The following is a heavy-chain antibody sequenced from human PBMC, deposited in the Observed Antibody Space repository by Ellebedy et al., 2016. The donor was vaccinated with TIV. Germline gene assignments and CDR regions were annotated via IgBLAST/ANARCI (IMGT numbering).Heavy chain of an antibody. CDR1: GFTFGDYA. D-gene: IGHD3-16*01. Sequence: PGGSLRLSCTASGFTFGDYALSWFRQVPGKGLEWVGFISSKAYGRTAEYAASVKARFSISRDDAKNIAFLKMDSLKIGATAVYYCSLIAYTVWKQKWVGSPRKYVWGQGTTVTVSS. CDR2: ISSKAYGRTA. J-gene: IGHJ6*02. V-gene: IGHV3-49*03. CDR3: SLIAYTVWKQKWVGSPRKYV.